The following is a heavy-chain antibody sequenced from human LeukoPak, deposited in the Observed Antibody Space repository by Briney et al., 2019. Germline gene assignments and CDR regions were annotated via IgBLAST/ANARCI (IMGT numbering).Heavy chain of an antibody. V-gene: IGHV4-39*01. CDR2: IYYSGST. J-gene: IGHJ4*02. D-gene: IGHD3-10*01. CDR3: AIVMGTGLRHYFDY. Sequence: SETLSLTCTVSGGSISGSSYYWGWIRQPPGKGLEWIGSIYYSGSTYYNPSLKSRVTISVDTSKNQFSLKLSSVTAADTAVYYCAIVMGTGLRHYFDYWGQGTLVTVSS. CDR1: GGSISGSSYY.